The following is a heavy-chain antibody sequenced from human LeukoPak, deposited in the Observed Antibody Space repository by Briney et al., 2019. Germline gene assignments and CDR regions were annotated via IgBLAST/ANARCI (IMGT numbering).Heavy chain of an antibody. Sequence: ASVKVSCKASGYTFTGYYLHWVRQAPGQGLEWMGIINPTGGTTVYAQKFQGRVTMTRDTSTSTAYMELRSLKSDDTAVYYCARGGSGWSFDYWGQGTLVTVSS. V-gene: IGHV1-46*01. CDR2: INPTGGTT. CDR1: GYTFTGYY. D-gene: IGHD6-19*01. CDR3: ARGGSGWSFDY. J-gene: IGHJ4*02.